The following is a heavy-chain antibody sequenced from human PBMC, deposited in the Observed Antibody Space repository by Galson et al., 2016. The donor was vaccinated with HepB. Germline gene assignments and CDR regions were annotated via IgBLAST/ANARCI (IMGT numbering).Heavy chain of an antibody. D-gene: IGHD3-22*01. CDR1: GFTFGSVW. J-gene: IGHJ1*01. Sequence: SLRLSCATSGFTFGSVWMSWVRQAPGKGLEWVANIKPDGSESYYVESLKGRFTISRDNAKNALYMQMNNLRAEDTAVYYCALYYYDSSGFVEYFQHWGQGTRVTVSS. CDR2: IKPDGSES. V-gene: IGHV3-7*03. CDR3: ALYYYDSSGFVEYFQH.